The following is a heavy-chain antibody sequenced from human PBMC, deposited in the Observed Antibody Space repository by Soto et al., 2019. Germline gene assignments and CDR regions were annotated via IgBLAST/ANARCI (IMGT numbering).Heavy chain of an antibody. D-gene: IGHD6-13*01. V-gene: IGHV4-34*01. CDR2: INHSGGT. J-gene: IGHJ6*02. CDR3: ARGAAAGADYGMDV. CDR1: GGSFSAYY. Sequence: PSETLSLTCAVYGGSFSAYYWSWIRQPPGKGLEWIGEINHSGGTSYNPSLKSRVTISVDTSKSQVSLTLSSVTAADTAVYYCARGAAAGADYGMDVWGQGTTVTVSS.